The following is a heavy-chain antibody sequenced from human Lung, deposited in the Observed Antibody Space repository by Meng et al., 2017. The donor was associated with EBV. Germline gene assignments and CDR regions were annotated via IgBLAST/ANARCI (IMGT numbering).Heavy chain of an antibody. D-gene: IGHD5-18*01. J-gene: IGHJ5*02. Sequence: HVHLAESGPELVKLSQTLSPPCTVSCGSISSGGYSWSWIRHRPGKGLECIGYIYYSGDTAYTPSLKSRVTISMDTSKNQFSLKLSSVTAADTAVYYCARERDTRWFDPWGRGTLVTVSS. CDR1: CGSISSGGYS. CDR2: IYYSGDT. V-gene: IGHV4-31*03. CDR3: ARERDTRWFDP.